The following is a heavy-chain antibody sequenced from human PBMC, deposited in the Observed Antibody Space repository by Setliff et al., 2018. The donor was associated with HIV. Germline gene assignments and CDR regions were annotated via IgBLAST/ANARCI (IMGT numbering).Heavy chain of an antibody. CDR1: GDSISDTTYY. D-gene: IGHD3-22*01. J-gene: IGHJ2*01. V-gene: IGHV4-39*07. CDR2: IYHSGST. CDR3: ARGSGYPWYFDL. Sequence: KSSETLSLTCSVSGDSISDTTYYWGWIRQPPGKGLEWIGNIYHSGSTLYKPSLKSRVTISVDTSKNQLSLKLSSVTAADAAVYYCARGSGYPWYFDLWGRGTLVTVSS.